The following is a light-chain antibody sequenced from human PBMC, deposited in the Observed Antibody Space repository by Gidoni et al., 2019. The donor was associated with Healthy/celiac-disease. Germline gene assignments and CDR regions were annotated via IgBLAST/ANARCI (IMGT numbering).Light chain of an antibody. CDR3: QQYNNWPWT. CDR2: GAS. J-gene: IGKJ1*01. Sequence: EIVMTQPPATLSVSPGERATLSCRASQSVSSNFAWYQQNPGQAPRLLIYGASTRATGIPARFSGSGSGTEFTLTISSLQSEDFAVYYCQQYNNWPWTFGQGTKVEIK. V-gene: IGKV3-15*01. CDR1: QSVSSN.